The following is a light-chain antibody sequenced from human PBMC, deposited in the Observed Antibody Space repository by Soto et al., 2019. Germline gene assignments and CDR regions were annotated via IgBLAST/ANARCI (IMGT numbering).Light chain of an antibody. J-gene: IGKJ1*01. Sequence: QMTQSPSSLSASVGDRVSVTCLASQSISSYLNWYQQKPGNAPKLLIYATSSLQSGVPSRFSGSGSGTDFTLTISSLQPEDFATYYCQQSYSTPWTFGQGTKVDIK. CDR3: QQSYSTPWT. CDR1: QSISSY. V-gene: IGKV1-39*01. CDR2: ATS.